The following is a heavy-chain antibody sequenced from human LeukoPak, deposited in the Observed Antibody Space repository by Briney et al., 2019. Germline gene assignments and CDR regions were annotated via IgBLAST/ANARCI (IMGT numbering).Heavy chain of an antibody. V-gene: IGHV3-53*01. Sequence: PGGSLRLSCAASGFTVSSNYMSWVRQAPGKGLEWVSFIYSGGKTFYADSVKGRFTISRDNSKNTLYLQMNSLRVEDTAVYYCAKSRIGAAARDIDYWGQGSLVTVSS. CDR1: GFTVSSNY. CDR3: AKSRIGAAARDIDY. CDR2: IYSGGKT. J-gene: IGHJ4*02. D-gene: IGHD6-13*01.